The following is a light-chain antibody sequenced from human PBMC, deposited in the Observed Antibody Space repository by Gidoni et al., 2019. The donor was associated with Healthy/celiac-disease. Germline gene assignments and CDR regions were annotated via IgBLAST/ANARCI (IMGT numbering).Light chain of an antibody. CDR3: MQARQTPHT. Sequence: DIVMPQSPLSLPVTPGEPASISCRSSQSLLHSNGYHYLDWYLQKPGQSPQLLIYLGSNRASGVPDRFSGSGSGTDYTLKISRVEAGDVVVYYCMQARQTPHTFXPXTKVDIK. J-gene: IGKJ3*01. CDR1: QSLLHSNGYHY. V-gene: IGKV2-28*01. CDR2: LGS.